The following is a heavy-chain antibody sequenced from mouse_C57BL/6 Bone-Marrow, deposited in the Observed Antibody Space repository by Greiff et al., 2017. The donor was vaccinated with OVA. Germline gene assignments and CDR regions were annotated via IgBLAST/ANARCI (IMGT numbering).Heavy chain of an antibody. J-gene: IGHJ4*01. Sequence: VKLMESGAELVKPGASVKISCKASGYAFSSYWMNWVKQRPGKGLEWIGQIYPGDGDTNYNGKFKGKATLTADKSSSTAYMQLSSLTSEDSAVYFCARSRSIYYGNPYAMDYWGQGTSVTVSS. CDR1: GYAFSSYW. CDR3: ARSRSIYYGNPYAMDY. CDR2: IYPGDGDT. D-gene: IGHD2-1*01. V-gene: IGHV1-80*01.